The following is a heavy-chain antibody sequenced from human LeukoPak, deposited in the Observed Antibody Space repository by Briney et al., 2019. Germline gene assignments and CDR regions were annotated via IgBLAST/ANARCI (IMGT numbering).Heavy chain of an antibody. CDR2: INPNSGGT. V-gene: IGHV1-2*02. Sequence: ASVKVSCKASGYTFTGYYMHWVRQGPGQGLEWRGWINPNSGGTNYAQKFQGRVTMTRDTSISTAYMELSRLRSDATDVYYCARGASGVYTVTTSWFDPWGQGTLVTVSS. CDR1: GYTFTGYY. D-gene: IGHD4-17*01. J-gene: IGHJ5*02. CDR3: ARGASGVYTVTTSWFDP.